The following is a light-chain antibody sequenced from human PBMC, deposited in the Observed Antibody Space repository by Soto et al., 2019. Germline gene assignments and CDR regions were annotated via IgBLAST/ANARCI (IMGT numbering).Light chain of an antibody. CDR3: AAWDDSLSKV. J-gene: IGLJ1*01. Sequence: QSVLTQPPSASGTPGQRVTISCSGSSYNIGSNYVYWYHQLPGTAPKLLIYRNNQRPSGVPDRFSGSKSGTSASLAISGLRSEDEADYYCAAWDDSLSKVFVTGTKLTVL. CDR1: SYNIGSNY. V-gene: IGLV1-47*01. CDR2: RNN.